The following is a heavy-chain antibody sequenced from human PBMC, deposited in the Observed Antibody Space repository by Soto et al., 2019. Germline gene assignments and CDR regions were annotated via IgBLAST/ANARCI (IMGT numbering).Heavy chain of an antibody. CDR1: GFIFSTYS. D-gene: IGHD6-19*01. CDR2: ISVSSNYI. V-gene: IGHV3-21*01. J-gene: IGHJ4*02. CDR3: AREVAGYTSGWYYFDY. Sequence: GGSLRLSCGASGFIFSTYSMNWFRQAPGKGLEWVSIISVSSNYIYYADSVKGRFTISRDNAKNSVYLQMNSLRAEDSAVYFCAREVAGYTSGWYYFDYWGQGALVTVSS.